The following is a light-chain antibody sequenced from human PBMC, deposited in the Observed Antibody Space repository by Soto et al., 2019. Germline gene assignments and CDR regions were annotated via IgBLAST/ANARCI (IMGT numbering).Light chain of an antibody. CDR3: QQNDDDIRT. CDR1: QGINRY. V-gene: IGKV1-33*01. CDR2: DAS. Sequence: DIQLTQSPSSLSASVGDRVTITCQASQGINRYLNWYQQKPGKAPKLLIYDASNLQTGVPSRFSGSGSETSFTLIISSLQPEDIATYYCQQNDDDIRTFGGGTKVE. J-gene: IGKJ4*01.